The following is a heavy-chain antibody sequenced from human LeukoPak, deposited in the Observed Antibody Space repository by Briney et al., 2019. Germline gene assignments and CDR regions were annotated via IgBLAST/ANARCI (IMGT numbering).Heavy chain of an antibody. D-gene: IGHD5-18*01. V-gene: IGHV3-53*01. CDR3: ARDRSGKSYGFYYYYGMDV. J-gene: IGHJ6*02. Sequence: PGGSLRLSCAASGFTVSSNYMSWVRQAPGKGLEWVSVIYSGGSTYYADSVKGRFTISSDNSKNKLYLQMNSLRAEDTAVYYCARDRSGKSYGFYYYYGMDVWGQGTTVTVSS. CDR1: GFTVSSNY. CDR2: IYSGGST.